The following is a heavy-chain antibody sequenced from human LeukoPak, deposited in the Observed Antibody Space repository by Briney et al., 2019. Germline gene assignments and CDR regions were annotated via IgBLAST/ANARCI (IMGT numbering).Heavy chain of an antibody. CDR2: INPNSGDT. CDR1: GYAFTGYY. V-gene: IGHV1-2*02. J-gene: IGHJ4*02. CDR3: ARWSGYALD. Sequence: ASVKVSCKASGYAFTGYYIHWVRQAPGQGLEWMGWINPNSGDTNYAQNFQGRVAMTRDTSVSTTYMELTRLRSDDTAVYYCARWSGYALDWGQGTLVTVSS. D-gene: IGHD2-2*01.